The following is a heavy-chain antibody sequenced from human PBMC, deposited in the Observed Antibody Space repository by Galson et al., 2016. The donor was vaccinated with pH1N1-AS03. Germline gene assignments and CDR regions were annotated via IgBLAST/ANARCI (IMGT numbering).Heavy chain of an antibody. Sequence: SVKVSCKASGYIFTKYGISWVRQAPGEGLEWMGWISTYNGDTNYIQKFQGRVTMNTDTSKSTAYMELRRLRSYDTAIYYCARRFYDSWSGYYYYGMDVWGQGTTVTVSS. CDR2: ISTYNGDT. D-gene: IGHD3-3*01. J-gene: IGHJ6*02. CDR1: GYIFTKYG. CDR3: ARRFYDSWSGYYYYGMDV. V-gene: IGHV1-18*01.